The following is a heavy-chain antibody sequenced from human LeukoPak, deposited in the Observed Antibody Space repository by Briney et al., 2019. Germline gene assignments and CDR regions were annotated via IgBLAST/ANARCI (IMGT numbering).Heavy chain of an antibody. J-gene: IGHJ5*02. D-gene: IGHD3-9*01. V-gene: IGHV1-69*05. CDR3: ARQTRYFDWFPNWFDP. Sequence: SVKVSCKASGGAFSSYAISWVRQAPGQGLEWMGGIIPIFGTANYAQKFQGRVTITTDESTSTAYMELSSLRSEDTAVYYCARQTRYFDWFPNWFDPWGQGTLVTVSS. CDR1: GGAFSSYA. CDR2: IIPIFGTA.